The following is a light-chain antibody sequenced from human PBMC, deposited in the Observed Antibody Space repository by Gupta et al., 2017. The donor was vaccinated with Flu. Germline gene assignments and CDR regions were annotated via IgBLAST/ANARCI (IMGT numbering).Light chain of an antibody. J-gene: IGKJ2*01. CDR3: QQYNSSPFT. Sequence: SLGERATIYCKSSQSVFYNSNNMNYLAWYQQKPGQPPKLLIYWASTRESGVSYCLRGRGYEIECSLDFRRVQSGYVGVYYCQQYNSSPFTFGQGTKVEIK. CDR2: WAS. CDR1: QSVFYNSNNMNY. V-gene: IGKV4-1*01.